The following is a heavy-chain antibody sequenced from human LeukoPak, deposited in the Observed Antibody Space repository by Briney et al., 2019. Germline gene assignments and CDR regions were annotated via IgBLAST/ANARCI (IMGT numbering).Heavy chain of an antibody. V-gene: IGHV4-34*01. Sequence: PSETLSLTCAVYGGSFSGYYWSWLRQPPGRGLEWIGEINHSGSTNYNPSLKSRVTISVDTSKNQFSLKLSSVTAADTAVYYCARGDIIAARPSNFDYWGQGTLVTVSS. CDR1: GGSFSGYY. D-gene: IGHD6-6*01. CDR3: ARGDIIAARPSNFDY. CDR2: INHSGST. J-gene: IGHJ4*02.